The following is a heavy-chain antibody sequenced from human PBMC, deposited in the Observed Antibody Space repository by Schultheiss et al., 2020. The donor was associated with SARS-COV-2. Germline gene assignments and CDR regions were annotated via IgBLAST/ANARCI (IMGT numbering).Heavy chain of an antibody. D-gene: IGHD3-3*01. V-gene: IGHV4-34*01. Sequence: SETLSLTCAVYGGSFSGYYWSWIRQPPGKGLEWIGYIYYSGSTYYNPSLKSRVTISVDTSKNQFSLKLSSVTAADTAVYYYARGGYYDFWSGYYLWNAFDIWGQGTMVTVSS. CDR1: GGSFSGYY. CDR3: ARGGYYDFWSGYYLWNAFDI. J-gene: IGHJ3*02. CDR2: IYYSGST.